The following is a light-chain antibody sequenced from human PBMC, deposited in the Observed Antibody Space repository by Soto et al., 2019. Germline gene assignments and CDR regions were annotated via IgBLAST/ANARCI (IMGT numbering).Light chain of an antibody. CDR3: QQYKTYPWT. J-gene: IGKJ1*01. V-gene: IGKV1-5*03. CDR1: QSISSW. CDR2: KAS. Sequence: DIQMTQSPSTLSASVGDRVIITCRARQSISSWLAWYQQKPGKAPKLLIHKASTLESGVPSRFSGSESGTEFTLTISSLQPDDFATYHCQQYKTYPWTFGQGTKVEI.